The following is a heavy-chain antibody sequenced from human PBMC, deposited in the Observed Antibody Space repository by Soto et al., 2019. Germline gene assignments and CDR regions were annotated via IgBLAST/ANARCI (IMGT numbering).Heavy chain of an antibody. D-gene: IGHD3-22*01. Sequence: QVQLVQSGAEVKKPGASVKVSCKASGYTFTSYGISWVRQAPGQGLEWMGWISAYNGNTNYAQKLQGRVTMTTDTATSTAYMELRSLRSDDTAVYYCARDTYYYDSSGYDFDYWGQGTLVTVSS. J-gene: IGHJ4*02. CDR2: ISAYNGNT. CDR1: GYTFTSYG. CDR3: ARDTYYYDSSGYDFDY. V-gene: IGHV1-18*01.